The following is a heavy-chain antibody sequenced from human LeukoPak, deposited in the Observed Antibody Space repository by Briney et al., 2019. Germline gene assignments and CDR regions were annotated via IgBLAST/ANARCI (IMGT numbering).Heavy chain of an antibody. Sequence: ASVKVSCKASGYTFTSYDINWVRQTTGQGLEWMGWMNPNSGNTGYAQKFQGRVTMTRNTSISTVYMELSSLRSEDTAVYYCARDVPAVVVIATGFDYWGQGTLVTVSS. CDR3: ARDVPAVVVIATGFDY. J-gene: IGHJ4*02. CDR1: GYTFTSYD. V-gene: IGHV1-8*01. CDR2: MNPNSGNT. D-gene: IGHD2-21*01.